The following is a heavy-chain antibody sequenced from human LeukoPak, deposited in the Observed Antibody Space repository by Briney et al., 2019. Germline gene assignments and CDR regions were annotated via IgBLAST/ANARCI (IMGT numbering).Heavy chain of an antibody. CDR2: IHNSGYT. D-gene: IGHD2-2*01. Sequence: PSQTLSLTCTVSGASMTSGDFYWTWIRQPPGRGLEWIGYIHNSGYTDYNPSLRSRVTISVDTSKNQFSLKLSSVTAADTAIYYCARDSGGTSYPFDPWGQGTLVTVSS. J-gene: IGHJ5*02. V-gene: IGHV4-30-4*01. CDR3: ARDSGGTSYPFDP. CDR1: GASMTSGDFY.